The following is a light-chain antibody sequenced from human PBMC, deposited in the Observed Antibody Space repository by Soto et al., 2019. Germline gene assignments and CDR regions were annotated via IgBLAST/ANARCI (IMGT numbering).Light chain of an antibody. CDR1: QSIGSY. V-gene: IGKV1-39*01. CDR2: AAS. Sequence: IQMTQSPSSLSASVGDRVTMTCRASQSIGSYVNWYQEKPGEAPKVRIFAASSLQSGVPSRFSGSGSGTDFTLTISSLQPEDFATYYCQQSYSTAWTFGQGTKVDIK. CDR3: QQSYSTAWT. J-gene: IGKJ1*01.